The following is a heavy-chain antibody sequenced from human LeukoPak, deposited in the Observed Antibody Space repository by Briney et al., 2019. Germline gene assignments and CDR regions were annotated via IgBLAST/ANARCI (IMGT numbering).Heavy chain of an antibody. V-gene: IGHV3-21*01. CDR2: ISGTTTYI. CDR1: GFTFSFYS. J-gene: IGHJ4*02. Sequence: GSLRLSCAASGFTFSFYSMNWVRQAPGKGLEWLSSISGTTTYIYYADSVKGRFTISRDSAKNSLFLEMSSLRAEDTAVYYCARDGGSVGTTAVSFDYWGQGTLVTVSS. D-gene: IGHD1-26*01. CDR3: ARDGGSVGTTAVSFDY.